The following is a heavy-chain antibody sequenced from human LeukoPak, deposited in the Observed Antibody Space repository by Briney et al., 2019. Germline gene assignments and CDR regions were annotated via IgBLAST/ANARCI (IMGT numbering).Heavy chain of an antibody. V-gene: IGHV3-33*01. Sequence: PGRSLRLSCAASGFTFSSYGMHWARQAPGKGLEWVAVIWYDGSNKYYADSVKGRFTISRDNSKNTLYLQMNSLRAEDTAVYYCARDRGVYFDYWGQGTLVTVSS. CDR1: GFTFSSYG. J-gene: IGHJ4*02. CDR2: IWYDGSNK. D-gene: IGHD6-13*01. CDR3: ARDRGVYFDY.